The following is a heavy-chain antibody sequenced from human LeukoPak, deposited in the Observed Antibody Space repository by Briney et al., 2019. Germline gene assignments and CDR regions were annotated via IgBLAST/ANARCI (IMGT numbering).Heavy chain of an antibody. V-gene: IGHV3-23*01. J-gene: IGHJ3*02. CDR3: ARVDGGYYDSSGYKGRAFDI. D-gene: IGHD3-22*01. CDR2: ISGSGDNT. Sequence: GGSLRLSCAASGFAFSTYGMSWVRQAPGKGLEWVSAISGSGDNTYYADSVKGRFTISRDNSKNSLYLQMNSLRAEDTAVYYCARVDGGYYDSSGYKGRAFDIWGQGTMVTVSS. CDR1: GFAFSTYG.